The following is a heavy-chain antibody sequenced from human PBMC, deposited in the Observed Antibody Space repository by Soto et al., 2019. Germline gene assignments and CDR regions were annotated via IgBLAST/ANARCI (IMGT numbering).Heavy chain of an antibody. CDR2: ISSSSSYI. D-gene: IGHD3-3*01. V-gene: IGHV3-21*01. CDR3: AGGELRFLEWLAHYGMDV. CDR1: GFTFSSYS. Sequence: PGGSLRLSCAASGFTFSSYSMNWVRQAPGKGLEWVSSISSSSSYIYYADSVKGRFTISRDNAKNSLYLQMNSLRAEDTAVYYCAGGELRFLEWLAHYGMDVWGQGTTVTVS. J-gene: IGHJ6*02.